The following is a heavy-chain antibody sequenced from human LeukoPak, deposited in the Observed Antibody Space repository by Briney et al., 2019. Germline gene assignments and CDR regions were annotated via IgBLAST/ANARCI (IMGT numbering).Heavy chain of an antibody. V-gene: IGHV3-53*04. CDR2: IYAGGSSST. D-gene: IGHD3-16*01. J-gene: IGHJ5*02. CDR1: GFTVISND. CDR3: IRQGVGDPPP. Sequence: GGSLRLSCAASGFTVISNDMSWVRQAPGKGLEWVSLIYAGGSSSTFYAEAVKGRFTGSRHYSKNTLDLQMNGLRADETAVYYCIRQGVGDPPPWGQGTLVT.